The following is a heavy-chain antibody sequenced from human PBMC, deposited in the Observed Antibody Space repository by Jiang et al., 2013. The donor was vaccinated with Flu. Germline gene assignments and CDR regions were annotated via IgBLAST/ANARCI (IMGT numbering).Heavy chain of an antibody. CDR1: GYTFTGYY. J-gene: IGHJ6*02. Sequence: QLVESGAEVKKPGASVKVSCKASGYTFTGYYMHWARQAPGQGLEWMGWINPNSGGTNYAQKFQGRVTMTRDTSISTAYMELSRLRSDDTAVYYCATLSSSWANDYYYGMDVWGQGTTVTVSS. CDR3: ATLSSSWANDYYYGMDV. D-gene: IGHD6-13*01. CDR2: INPNSGGT. V-gene: IGHV1-2*02.